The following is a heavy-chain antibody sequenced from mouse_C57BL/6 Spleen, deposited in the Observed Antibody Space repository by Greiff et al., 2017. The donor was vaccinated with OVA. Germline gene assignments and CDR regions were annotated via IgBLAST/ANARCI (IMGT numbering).Heavy chain of an antibody. Sequence: QVQLQQSGPELVKPGASVKISCKASGYAFSSSWMNWVKQRPGKGLAWIGRIYPGDGDTNYNGKFTGKATLTADKSPSTADMKLSSLTTEDAAVYFCAREGDGYSRYFDYWGQGTTLTVSA. V-gene: IGHV1-82*01. CDR3: AREGDGYSRYFDY. J-gene: IGHJ2*01. CDR2: IYPGDGDT. D-gene: IGHD2-3*01. CDR1: GYAFSSSW.